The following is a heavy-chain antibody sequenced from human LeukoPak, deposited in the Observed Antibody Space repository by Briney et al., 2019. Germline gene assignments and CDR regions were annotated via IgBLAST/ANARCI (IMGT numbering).Heavy chain of an antibody. CDR3: ATGYCSGGHCYSVYFQH. CDR1: GFTVSSNY. J-gene: IGHJ1*01. V-gene: IGHV3-53*01. Sequence: PGGSLRLSCAASGFTVSSNYMSWVRQAPGKGLEWVAVIYSGGNTYYADSVKGRFTISRDNSKNTLYLQMNSLRAEDTAVNYCATGYCSGGHCYSVYFQHWGQGTLVTVSS. CDR2: IYSGGNT. D-gene: IGHD2-15*01.